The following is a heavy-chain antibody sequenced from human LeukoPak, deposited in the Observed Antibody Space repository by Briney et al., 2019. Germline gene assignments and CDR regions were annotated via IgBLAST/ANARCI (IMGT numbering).Heavy chain of an antibody. J-gene: IGHJ4*02. D-gene: IGHD3-10*01. CDR1: GFTFSSYS. Sequence: PGGSLRLSCAASGFTFSSYSMNWVRQAPGKGLEWVSYISSSSSTIYYADSVKGRFTISRDNAKNTLYLQMNSLRAEDTAVYYCARDTSEYGSGSYYFDYWGQGTLVTVSS. CDR3: ARDTSEYGSGSYYFDY. V-gene: IGHV3-48*04. CDR2: ISSSSSTI.